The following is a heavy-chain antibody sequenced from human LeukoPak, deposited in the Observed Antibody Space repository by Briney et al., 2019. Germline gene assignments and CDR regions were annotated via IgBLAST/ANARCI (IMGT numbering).Heavy chain of an antibody. CDR2: IYYSGST. Sequence: SETLSLTCTVSGGSISSHYWSWIRQPPGKGLEWIGYIYYSGSTNYNPSLKSRVTISVDTSKNQFSLKLSSVTAADTAVYYCASVDRYYYYMDVWGKGTTVTVSS. CDR1: GGSISSHY. V-gene: IGHV4-59*11. CDR3: ASVDRYYYYMDV. D-gene: IGHD1-14*01. J-gene: IGHJ6*03.